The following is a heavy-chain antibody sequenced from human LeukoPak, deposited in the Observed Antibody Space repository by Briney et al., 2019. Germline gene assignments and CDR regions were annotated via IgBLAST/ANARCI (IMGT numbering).Heavy chain of an antibody. CDR1: GFTFSSYG. J-gene: IGHJ5*02. Sequence: GGSLRLSCAASGFTFSSYGMHWVRQAPGKGLEWVAVIWYDGSNKYYADSVKGRFTISRDNSKNTLYLQMNSLRAEDTAVYYCARARVVPAAIHWFDPWGQGTLVTASS. V-gene: IGHV3-33*01. D-gene: IGHD2-2*01. CDR2: IWYDGSNK. CDR3: ARARVVPAAIHWFDP.